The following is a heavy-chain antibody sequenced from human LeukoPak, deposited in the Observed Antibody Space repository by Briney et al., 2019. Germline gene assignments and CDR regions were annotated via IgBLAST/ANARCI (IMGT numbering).Heavy chain of an antibody. V-gene: IGHV3-23*01. D-gene: IGHD3-22*01. Sequence: GGSLRLSCAASGFTFSPFTNFAMSWVRQAPGEGLECVSVVSASGDRTYYADSVKGRFTISRDDSKKTLYLQMNSLRAEDTAVYYCAKDQNTMIVVLRSPLNWFDPWGQGTLVTVSS. CDR1: GFTFSPFTNFA. CDR2: VSASGDRT. CDR3: AKDQNTMIVVLRSPLNWFDP. J-gene: IGHJ5*02.